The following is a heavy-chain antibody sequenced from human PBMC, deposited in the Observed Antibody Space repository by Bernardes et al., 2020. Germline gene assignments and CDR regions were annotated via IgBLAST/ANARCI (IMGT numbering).Heavy chain of an antibody. D-gene: IGHD4-17*01. CDR3: AHSTTVTTLDY. Sequence: SGTTLLKPTQTLTLTCPFSGFSLSPSGVGVGWIRQPPGKALEWLALIYWDDDKRYSPSLKSRLTITKDTSKNQVVLTMTNMDPVDTATYYCAHSTTVTTLDYWGQGTLVTVSS. CDR1: GFSLSPSGVG. CDR2: IYWDDDK. J-gene: IGHJ4*02. V-gene: IGHV2-5*02.